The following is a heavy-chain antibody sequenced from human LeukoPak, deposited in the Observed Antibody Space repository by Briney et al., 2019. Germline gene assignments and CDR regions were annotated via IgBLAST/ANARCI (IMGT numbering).Heavy chain of an antibody. D-gene: IGHD5-18*01. Sequence: SETLSLTCTVSGGSLWSFYWSWARQPAGKGLEWIGRIYTSGSTNYNPSLKSRVTMSVDTSKNQFSLKLSSVTAADTAVYYCAREGLLLSSDTAMVTGDFDYWGQGTLVTVSS. CDR3: AREGLLLSSDTAMVTGDFDY. V-gene: IGHV4-4*07. CDR1: GGSLWSFY. CDR2: IYTSGST. J-gene: IGHJ4*02.